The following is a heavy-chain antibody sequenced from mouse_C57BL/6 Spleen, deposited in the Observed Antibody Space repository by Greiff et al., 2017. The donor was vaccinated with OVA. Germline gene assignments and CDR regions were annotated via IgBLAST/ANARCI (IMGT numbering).Heavy chain of an antibody. Sequence: EVKLMESGRGLVQPGGSMKLSCAASGFTFSDAWMDWVRQSPEKGLEWVAEIRNKANNHATYYAESVKGRFTISRDDSKSSVYLQMNSLRAEDTGIYYCTRFYYDYDGYYAMDYWGQGTSVTVSS. V-gene: IGHV6-6*01. D-gene: IGHD2-4*01. J-gene: IGHJ4*01. CDR3: TRFYYDYDGYYAMDY. CDR1: GFTFSDAW. CDR2: IRNKANNHAT.